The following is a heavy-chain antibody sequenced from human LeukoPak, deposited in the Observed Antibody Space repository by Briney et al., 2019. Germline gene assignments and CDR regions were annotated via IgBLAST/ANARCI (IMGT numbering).Heavy chain of an antibody. CDR1: GFTFSNAW. Sequence: PGGSLRLSCAASGFTFSNAWMSWVRQAPGKGLEWVGRIKSKTDGCTTDYAAPVKGRFTISRDDSKNTLYLQMNSLKTEDTAVYYCTTDVATVNDYWGQGTLVTVSS. J-gene: IGHJ4*02. CDR3: TTDVATVNDY. V-gene: IGHV3-15*01. CDR2: IKSKTDGCTT. D-gene: IGHD5-12*01.